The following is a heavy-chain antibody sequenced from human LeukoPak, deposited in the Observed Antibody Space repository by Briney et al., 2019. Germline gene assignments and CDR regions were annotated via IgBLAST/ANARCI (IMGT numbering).Heavy chain of an antibody. Sequence: GGSLRLSCAASGFTFSSCGMHWVRQAPGKGLEWLAVFSYDGINKHYRDSVKGRFTISRDNSKNTLSLQMNSLRAEDTGVYYCARDPPQYYDILTGWVRLDYFDYWGQGTLVTVSS. CDR3: ARDPPQYYDILTGWVRLDYFDY. CDR1: GFTFSSCG. V-gene: IGHV3-30*03. CDR2: FSYDGINK. J-gene: IGHJ4*02. D-gene: IGHD3-9*01.